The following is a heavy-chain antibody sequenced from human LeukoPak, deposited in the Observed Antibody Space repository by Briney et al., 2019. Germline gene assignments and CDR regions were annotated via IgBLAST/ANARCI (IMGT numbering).Heavy chain of an antibody. CDR3: ARHPRVQYSSSSRDYYYYYYMDV. CDR2: IYHSGST. CDR1: GYSISSGYY. J-gene: IGHJ6*03. D-gene: IGHD6-6*01. Sequence: SETLSLTCAVSGYSISSGYYWVWIRQPPGKGLEWIGSIYHSGSTYYNPSLKSRVTISVDTSKNQFSLKLSSVTAADTGVYYCARHPRVQYSSSSRDYYYYYYMDVWGKGTTVTVSS. V-gene: IGHV4-38-2*01.